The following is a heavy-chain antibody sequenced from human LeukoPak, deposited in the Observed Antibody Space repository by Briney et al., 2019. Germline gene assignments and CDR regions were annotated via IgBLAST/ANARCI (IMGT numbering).Heavy chain of an antibody. CDR3: ARDHGRWAAYSRGIYYYYGMDV. V-gene: IGHV4-31*03. J-gene: IGHJ6*02. Sequence: PSETLSLTCTVSGGAISSGGYYWSWIHQHPGKGLEWIGYIYYSGSTYYNPSLKSRVTISVDTSKNQFSLKLSSETAADTAVYYCARDHGRWAAYSRGIYYYYGMDVWGQGTTVTVSS. CDR2: IYYSGST. D-gene: IGHD4-11*01. CDR1: GGAISSGGYY.